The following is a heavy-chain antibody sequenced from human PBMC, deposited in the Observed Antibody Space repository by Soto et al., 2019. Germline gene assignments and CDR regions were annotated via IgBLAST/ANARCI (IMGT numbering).Heavy chain of an antibody. Sequence: SETLSLTCTVSGGSISSSSYYWGWIRQPPGKGLEWIGSIYYSGSTYYNPSLKSRVTISVDTSKNQFSLKLSSVTAADTAVYYCARHPHRTTIDYWGQGTLVTVSS. CDR2: IYYSGST. CDR3: ARHPHRTTIDY. CDR1: GGSISSSSYY. J-gene: IGHJ4*02. V-gene: IGHV4-39*01.